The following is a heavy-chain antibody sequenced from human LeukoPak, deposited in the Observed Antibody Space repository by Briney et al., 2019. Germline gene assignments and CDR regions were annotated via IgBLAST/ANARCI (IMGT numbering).Heavy chain of an antibody. D-gene: IGHD5-12*01. J-gene: IGHJ4*02. V-gene: IGHV4-4*09. CDR3: ARIPLGYSGAYYFDY. Sequence: SETLSLTCTVSRGYISGSIRSFYWSWLRQPPGKGLEWIGYISSSGSTNDNPSLRSRVTISVDASKNQFFLNLSSVSAADTAVYYCARIPLGYSGAYYFDYWGQGTLVTVSP. CDR2: ISSSGST. CDR1: RGYISGSIRSFY.